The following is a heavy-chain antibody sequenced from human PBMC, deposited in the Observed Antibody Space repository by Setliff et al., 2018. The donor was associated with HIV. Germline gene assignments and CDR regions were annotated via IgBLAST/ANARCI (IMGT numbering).Heavy chain of an antibody. CDR3: ASPNVVVVTASVSDAFDI. V-gene: IGHV3-23*01. CDR1: GFSFSNYA. D-gene: IGHD2-21*02. Sequence: GGSLRLSCAASGFSFSNYAMSWVRQAPGKGLEWVSAISASGGSTYYADSLKGRFTISRDNAKNTLFLQMNSLRAEDTAVYYCASPNVVVVTASVSDAFDIWGQGTMVTVSS. J-gene: IGHJ3*02. CDR2: ISASGGST.